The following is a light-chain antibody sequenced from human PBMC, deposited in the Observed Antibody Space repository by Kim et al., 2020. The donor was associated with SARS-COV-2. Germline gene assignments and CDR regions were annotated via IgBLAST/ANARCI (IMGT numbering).Light chain of an antibody. V-gene: IGLV2-14*03. J-gene: IGLJ3*02. CDR1: SSDIGDYND. CDR2: DVN. CDR3: SSYTSSTTWV. Sequence: GRSNTCSCTGTSSDIGDYNDVSWYQQCPGKAPKLLIYDVNNRPSGVSIRFSGSKSGNTASLTISRLRAEDEADYYCSSYTSSTTWVFGGGTQLTVL.